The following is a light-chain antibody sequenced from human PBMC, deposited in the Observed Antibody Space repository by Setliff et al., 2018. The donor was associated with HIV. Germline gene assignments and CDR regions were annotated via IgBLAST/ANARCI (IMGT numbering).Light chain of an antibody. CDR2: DVS. CDR3: NSYRSGSPYV. V-gene: IGLV2-14*01. CDR1: SSDIGGFNY. J-gene: IGLJ1*01. Sequence: QSVLTQPASVSGSPGQSITISCTGTSSDIGGFNYVSWYQLPPGKAPKLMIFDVSLRPSGVSNRFSGSKSGNTASLTISGLRAEDEADYFCNSYRSGSPYVFGTGTKVTVL.